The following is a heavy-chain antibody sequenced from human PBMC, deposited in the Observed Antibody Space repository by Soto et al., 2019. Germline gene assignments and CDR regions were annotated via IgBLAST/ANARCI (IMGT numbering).Heavy chain of an antibody. D-gene: IGHD6-13*01. CDR1: GFSLSNARMG. V-gene: IGHV2-26*01. CDR3: ARILGIAAVGTVDY. J-gene: IGHJ4*02. CDR2: IFSNDEK. Sequence: SGPTLVNPTETLTLTCTVSGFSLSNARMGVSWIRQPPGKALEWLAHIFSNDEKSYSTSLKSRLTISKDTSKSQVVLTMTNMEPVNTATYSWARILGIAAVGTVDYWGKETLVT.